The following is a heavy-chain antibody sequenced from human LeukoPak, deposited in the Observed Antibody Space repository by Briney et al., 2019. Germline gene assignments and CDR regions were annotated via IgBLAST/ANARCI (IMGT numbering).Heavy chain of an antibody. D-gene: IGHD1-26*01. Sequence: ASVKVSCKASGGTFSSYAISWVRQAPGQGLEWMGRINPNSGGTNYAQKFQGRVTMTRDTSISTAYMELSRLRSDDTAVYYCASAGLSGSYTIFDYWGQGTLVTVSS. J-gene: IGHJ4*02. CDR1: GGTFSSYA. CDR2: INPNSGGT. V-gene: IGHV1-2*06. CDR3: ASAGLSGSYTIFDY.